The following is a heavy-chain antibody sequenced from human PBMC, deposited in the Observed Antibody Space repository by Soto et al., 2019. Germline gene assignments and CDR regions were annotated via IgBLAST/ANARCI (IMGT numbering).Heavy chain of an antibody. CDR1: GTSVRHFY. V-gene: IGHV4-4*07. CDR3: VRDRADFSSTYYHYFSV. Sequence: PSETLSLTYKVSGTSVRHFYWSWIRQSAGKGLEWIGRIYSTGTTNFNPSLKSRLTMSMDMSKNQVSLNLTSVTAADTAVYYCVRDRADFSSTYYHYFSVWGRGTLVTVSS. CDR2: IYSTGTT. D-gene: IGHD6-13*01. J-gene: IGHJ2*01.